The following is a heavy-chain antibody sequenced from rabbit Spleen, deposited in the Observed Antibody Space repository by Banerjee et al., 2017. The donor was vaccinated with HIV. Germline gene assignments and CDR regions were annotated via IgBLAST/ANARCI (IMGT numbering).Heavy chain of an antibody. CDR2: IGAGSGGT. CDR3: ARSLGDDIASYNI. V-gene: IGHV1S69*01. J-gene: IGHJ4*02. Sequence: QSVEESGGLLVTPGTPLTLTCTVSGFSLSDYYMSWVRQAPGKGLEWIGFIGAGSGGTVYASWAKGRFAISKTSTTVDLKITSPTTEDTATYFCARSLGDDIASYNIWGQGTLVTVS. CDR1: GFSLSDYY. D-gene: IGHD2-1*01.